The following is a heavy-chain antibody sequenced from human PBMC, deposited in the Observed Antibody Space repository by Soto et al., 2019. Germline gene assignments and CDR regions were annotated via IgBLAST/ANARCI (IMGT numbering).Heavy chain of an antibody. CDR2: IFHSGNA. Sequence: SETLSLTCTVSGGSIRNVYWSWIRQAPGKGLEWIGFIFHSGNAQYNPSLKSRVTISVDTSKNQFSLSPDSVTAADTAVYFCARAHAPTLPFDYWGQGTLVTVSS. CDR1: GGSIRNVY. J-gene: IGHJ4*01. V-gene: IGHV4-59*01. D-gene: IGHD2-15*01. CDR3: ARAHAPTLPFDY.